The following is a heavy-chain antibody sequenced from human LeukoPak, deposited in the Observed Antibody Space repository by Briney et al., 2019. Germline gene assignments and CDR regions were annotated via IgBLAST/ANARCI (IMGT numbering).Heavy chain of an antibody. V-gene: IGHV3-66*02. D-gene: IGHD1-26*01. J-gene: IGHJ4*02. Sequence: GGSLRLSCAASGFTVSSNYMSWVRQAPGKGLEWVSVIYSGGSTYYADSVKGRFTISRDNSKNTLYLQMNSLRAEDTAVYYYASAIVGATIFDYWGQGTLVTVSS. CDR1: GFTVSSNY. CDR2: IYSGGST. CDR3: ASAIVGATIFDY.